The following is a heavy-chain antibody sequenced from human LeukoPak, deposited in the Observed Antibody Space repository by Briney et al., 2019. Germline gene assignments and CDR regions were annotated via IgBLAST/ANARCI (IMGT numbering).Heavy chain of an antibody. J-gene: IGHJ4*02. CDR2: ISDSGGNT. CDR1: GFSFSNYA. CDR3: AKENRLTMVRGDIDY. Sequence: GESLRLSCAASGFSFSNYAMSWVRQAPGKGLEWVSAISDSGGNTYYADSVKGRFTISRDNSKNTLYLQMNSLRAEDTAVYYCAKENRLTMVRGDIDYWGQGTLVTVSS. V-gene: IGHV3-23*01. D-gene: IGHD3-10*01.